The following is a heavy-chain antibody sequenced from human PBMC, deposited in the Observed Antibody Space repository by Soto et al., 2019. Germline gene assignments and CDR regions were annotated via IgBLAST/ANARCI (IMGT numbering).Heavy chain of an antibody. CDR3: ARGGDCSGGSCYFTGPRKYYFDY. J-gene: IGHJ4*02. Sequence: SETLSLTCAVYGGSFSGYYWSWIRQPPGKGLEWIGEINHSGSTNYNPSLKSRVTISVDTSKNQFSLKLSSVTAADTAVYYCARGGDCSGGSCYFTGPRKYYFDYWGQGTLVTVPS. CDR2: INHSGST. D-gene: IGHD2-15*01. CDR1: GGSFSGYY. V-gene: IGHV4-34*01.